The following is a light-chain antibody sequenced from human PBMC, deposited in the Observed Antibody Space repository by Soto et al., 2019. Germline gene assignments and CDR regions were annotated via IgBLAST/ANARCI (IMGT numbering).Light chain of an antibody. J-gene: IGKJ1*01. CDR2: KAS. CDR3: QHYNSYSEA. CDR1: QTISSW. V-gene: IGKV1-5*03. Sequence: DLQITQSPSTLSGSVGDRVTITCRARQTISSWLAWYQQKPGKAPKLLIYKASTLKRGVPSRFSGSGSGTEFTLTISSLQPDDFATHYCQHYNSYSEAFGQVTKADIK.